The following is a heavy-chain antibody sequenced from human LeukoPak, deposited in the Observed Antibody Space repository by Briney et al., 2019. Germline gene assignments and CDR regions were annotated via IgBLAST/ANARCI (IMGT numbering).Heavy chain of an antibody. Sequence: SETLSLTCTVSGGSISSGDYYWSWIRQPPGKGLEWIGYIYYSGSTNYNPSLKSRVTISVDTSKNQFSLKLSSVTAADTAVYYCAREQRGYIYGYDYYYYDMDVWGQGTTVTVSS. CDR2: IYYSGST. CDR3: AREQRGYIYGYDYYYYDMDV. J-gene: IGHJ6*02. D-gene: IGHD5-18*01. CDR1: GGSISSGDYY. V-gene: IGHV4-30-4*02.